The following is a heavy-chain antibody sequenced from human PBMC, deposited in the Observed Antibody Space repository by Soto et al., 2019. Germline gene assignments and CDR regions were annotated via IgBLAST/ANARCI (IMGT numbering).Heavy chain of an antibody. J-gene: IGHJ4*02. CDR3: ARMERSKEGLAVYYYDY. V-gene: IGHV4-61*01. CDR1: GGSISSRNW. CDR2: ISYSGNT. D-gene: IGHD3-3*02. Sequence: SETLSLTCAVSGGSISSRNWWSWIRQPPGKGLEWIGYISYSGNTNYNPSLKSRATLSADTSKNQLSLNLTSATAADTAVYYCARMERSKEGLAVYYYDYWGQGTLVTVSS.